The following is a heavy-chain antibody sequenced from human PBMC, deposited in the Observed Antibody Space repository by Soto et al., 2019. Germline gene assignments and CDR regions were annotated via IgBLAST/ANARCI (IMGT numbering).Heavy chain of an antibody. CDR3: ARVPYDTTGYYAF. CDR1: GYTFTTYY. CDR2: IDPTHGST. V-gene: IGHV1-46*01. J-gene: IGHJ4*02. Sequence: TSVKATCKASGYTFTTYYMHWVRQAPGQGLEWMGVIDPTHGSTTYAQKFQGRVTMPSDTSTNTVYMELSSLKSEDTAVYYCARVPYDTTGYYAFWGQGTLVTVSS. D-gene: IGHD3-22*01.